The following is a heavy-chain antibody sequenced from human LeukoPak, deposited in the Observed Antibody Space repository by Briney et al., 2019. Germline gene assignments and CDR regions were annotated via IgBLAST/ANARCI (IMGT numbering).Heavy chain of an antibody. D-gene: IGHD3/OR15-3a*01. V-gene: IGHV1-18*01. CDR1: GYIFTQYG. Sequence: ASVKVSCKASGYIFTQYGISWVRQAPGQGLEWMASISTYTGDTNNAQNFQGRVTMTTDTFTSTAYMELRGLRSDDTAVYYCARRTGHNYYYMDVWGQGTTVTVSS. J-gene: IGHJ6*03. CDR3: ARRTGHNYYYMDV. CDR2: ISTYTGDT.